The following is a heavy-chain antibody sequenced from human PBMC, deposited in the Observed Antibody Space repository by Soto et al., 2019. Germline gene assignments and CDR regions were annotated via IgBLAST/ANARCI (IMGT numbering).Heavy chain of an antibody. CDR2: IYSSGST. CDR1: GDSINGYY. D-gene: IGHD3-16*01. CDR3: ARARYYGAKNDF. Sequence: QVQLQESGPGLVKPSETLSLTCNVSGDSINGYYWSWIRQPPGKGLEWIGCIYSSGSTKYSPSLRSRVSRSIDTPKSQFSLKLRSVTAADTAIYYCARARYYGAKNDFWGQGTLVTVSS. V-gene: IGHV4-59*01. J-gene: IGHJ4*02.